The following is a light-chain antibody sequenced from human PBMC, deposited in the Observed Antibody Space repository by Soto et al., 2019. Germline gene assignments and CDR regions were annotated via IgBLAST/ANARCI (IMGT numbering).Light chain of an antibody. V-gene: IGKV3-15*01. J-gene: IGKJ1*01. CDR2: GAS. CDR1: QSVSSK. CDR3: QHYNNWPTWT. Sequence: EIVLTQSPGTPSFSPGEKATLSCRASQSVSSKLAWYQQKPGQAPRLVLYGASIRATGIPARFSGSGSGTEFTLTISTLQSEDFAIYYCQHYNNWPTWTFGQGTKVDIK.